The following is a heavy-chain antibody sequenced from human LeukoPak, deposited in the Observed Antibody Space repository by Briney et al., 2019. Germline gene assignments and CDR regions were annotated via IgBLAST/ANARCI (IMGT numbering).Heavy chain of an antibody. CDR2: VSSSGSTI. Sequence: PGGSLRLSCAASGFTFSSYEMNWVRQAPGKGLEWVSYVSSSGSTIYYADSVKGRFTISRDNAKNSLYLQMNSLRAEDTAVYYCARGGRGYDFWSGYFGSLWGQGTLVTVSS. CDR1: GFTFSSYE. J-gene: IGHJ4*02. CDR3: ARGGRGYDFWSGYFGSL. V-gene: IGHV3-48*03. D-gene: IGHD3-3*01.